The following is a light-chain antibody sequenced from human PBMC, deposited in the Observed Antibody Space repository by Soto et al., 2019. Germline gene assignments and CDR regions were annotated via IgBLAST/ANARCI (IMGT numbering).Light chain of an antibody. V-gene: IGLV1-51*01. CDR2: DVT. CDR1: SSNIGGNS. Sequence: QAVMTQPPSVSAAPGQKVTISCSGSSSNIGGNSVSWYQQLPGTAPKLLIYDVTKRPSGLSNRFSGSKSGNTASLTISGLQAEDEGDYYCCSYAGYSTYVFGTGTKLTVL. J-gene: IGLJ1*01. CDR3: CSYAGYSTYV.